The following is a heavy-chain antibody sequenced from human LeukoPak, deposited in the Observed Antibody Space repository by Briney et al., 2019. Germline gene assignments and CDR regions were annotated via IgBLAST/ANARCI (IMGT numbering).Heavy chain of an antibody. J-gene: IGHJ4*02. Sequence: GGSLRLSCAASGFTFSSYAMSWVRQAPGKGLEWVSAISGSGGSTYYADSVKGRFTISRDNSKNTLYLQMNGLRAEDTAVYYCAKDYDKEYYDILTGYSPNVGFDYWGQGTLVTVSS. D-gene: IGHD3-9*01. CDR2: ISGSGGST. V-gene: IGHV3-23*01. CDR1: GFTFSSYA. CDR3: AKDYDKEYYDILTGYSPNVGFDY.